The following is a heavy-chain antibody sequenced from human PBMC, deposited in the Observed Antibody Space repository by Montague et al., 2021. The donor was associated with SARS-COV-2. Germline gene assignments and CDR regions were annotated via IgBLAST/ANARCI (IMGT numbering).Heavy chain of an antibody. CDR1: GGSISTYY. V-gene: IGHV4-59*08. J-gene: IGHJ3*02. CDR3: DRHGPFVVVTAIHDTFDI. Sequence: SETLSLTCTVSGGSISTYYWCWIRQPPGQGLEWIGYIYYSGSTNYNPSLKSQVTISVDTSKNQFSLTLSSVTAADTAVYDCDRHGPFVVVTAIHDTFDIWGQGTMVTVSS. CDR2: IYYSGST. D-gene: IGHD2-21*02.